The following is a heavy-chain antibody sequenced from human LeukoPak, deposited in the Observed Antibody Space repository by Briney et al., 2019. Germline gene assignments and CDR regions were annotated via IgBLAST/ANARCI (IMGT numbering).Heavy chain of an antibody. CDR3: ARGTIAADDYYYMDV. J-gene: IGHJ6*03. V-gene: IGHV4-39*07. CDR1: GGSISSSNFY. D-gene: IGHD6-13*01. CDR2: IYYSGST. Sequence: SETLSLTCTVSGGSISSSNFYWGWIRQPPGKGLEWIATIYYSGSTYYNPSLKSRVTISVDTSKNQFSLKLSAVTAADTAVYYCARGTIAADDYYYMDVWGKGTTVTISS.